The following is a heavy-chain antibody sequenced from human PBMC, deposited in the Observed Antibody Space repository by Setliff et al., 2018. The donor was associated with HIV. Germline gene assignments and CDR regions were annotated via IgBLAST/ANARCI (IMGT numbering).Heavy chain of an antibody. V-gene: IGHV4-31*03. J-gene: IGHJ4*02. CDR2: IFYSGDT. CDR3: ARDVGSSAWPFDH. CDR1: GGTIASGGHY. Sequence: PSETLSLTCTASGGTIASGGHYWSWIRQHPGKGLEWIGYIFYSGDTSYNPSLKSRLTLSLDMSKNQFSLKVNSVTAADTAVYYCARDVGSSAWPFDHWGQGTLVTVSS. D-gene: IGHD6-25*01.